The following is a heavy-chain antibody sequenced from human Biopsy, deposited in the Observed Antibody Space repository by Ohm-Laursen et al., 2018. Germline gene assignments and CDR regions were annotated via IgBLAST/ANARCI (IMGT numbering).Heavy chain of an antibody. D-gene: IGHD3-16*01. CDR2: VSHSGST. V-gene: IGHV4-34*01. CDR1: GGSFSGYY. CDR3: ARLTGDYIWGNWRINHDPFDI. J-gene: IGHJ3*02. Sequence: PSQTLSLTCAVSGGSFSGYYWSWIRQTPGKGLEWIEEVSHSGSTNYNPSLKSRVTISVDTSKNQFSLNLSSVTAADTAVYYCARLTGDYIWGNWRINHDPFDIWDQGTSVTVSS.